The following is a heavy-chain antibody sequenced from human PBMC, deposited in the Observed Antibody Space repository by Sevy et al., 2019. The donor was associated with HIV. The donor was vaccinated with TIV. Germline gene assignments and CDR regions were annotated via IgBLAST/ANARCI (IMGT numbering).Heavy chain of an antibody. Sequence: GGSLRLSCAASGFTFSSHSMNWVRQAPGKGLEWVSSISSTSGHIYYSDSVKGRFTISRDNSKNSLYLQMNNLRAEDTAVYYCARDDYVWGNSRWTNWFDPWGQGTLVTVSS. CDR1: GFTFSSHS. V-gene: IGHV3-21*01. J-gene: IGHJ5*02. CDR3: ARDDYVWGNSRWTNWFDP. D-gene: IGHD3-16*02. CDR2: ISSTSGHI.